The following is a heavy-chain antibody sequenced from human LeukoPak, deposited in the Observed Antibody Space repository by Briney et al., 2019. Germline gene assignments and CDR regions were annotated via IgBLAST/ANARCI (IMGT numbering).Heavy chain of an antibody. V-gene: IGHV3-21*01. J-gene: IGHJ5*02. Sequence: GGSLRLSCAASGFTFSSYSMNWVRQAPGKGLEWVSSISSSSSYIYYADSVKGRFTISRDNAKNSLYLQTNSLRAEDPAVYYCSREDYADYAWFDPWGQGTLVTVSS. CDR1: GFTFSSYS. CDR2: ISSSSSYI. D-gene: IGHD4-17*01. CDR3: SREDYADYAWFDP.